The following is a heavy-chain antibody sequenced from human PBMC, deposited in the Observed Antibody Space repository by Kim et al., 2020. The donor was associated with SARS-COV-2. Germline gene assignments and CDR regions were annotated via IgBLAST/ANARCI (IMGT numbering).Heavy chain of an antibody. Sequence: SVKVSCKASGGTFSSYAISWVRQAPGQGLEWMGGIIPIFGTANYAQKFQGRVTITADESTSTAYMELSSLRSEDTAVYYCARDRHIVVVPAAEYYYYGMDVWGQGTTVTVSS. J-gene: IGHJ6*02. D-gene: IGHD2-2*01. V-gene: IGHV1-69*13. CDR2: IIPIFGTA. CDR3: ARDRHIVVVPAAEYYYYGMDV. CDR1: GGTFSSYA.